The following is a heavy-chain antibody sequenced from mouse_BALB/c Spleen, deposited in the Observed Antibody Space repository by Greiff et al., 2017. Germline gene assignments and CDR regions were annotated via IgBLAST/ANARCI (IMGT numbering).Heavy chain of an antibody. Sequence: EVQRVESGGDLVKPGGSLKLSCAASGFTFSSYGMSWVRQTPDKRLEWVATISSGGSYTYYPDSVKGRFTISRDNAKNTLYLQMSSLKSEDTAMYYCARRYGNYDYAMDYWGQGTPVTVSS. D-gene: IGHD2-10*02. CDR2: ISSGGSYT. CDR1: GFTFSSYG. V-gene: IGHV5-6*01. CDR3: ARRYGNYDYAMDY. J-gene: IGHJ4*01.